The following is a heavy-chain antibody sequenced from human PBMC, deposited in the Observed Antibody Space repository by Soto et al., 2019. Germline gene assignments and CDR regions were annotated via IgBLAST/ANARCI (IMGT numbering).Heavy chain of an antibody. CDR2: IIPRSATS. CDR3: AREGLVLVLTTVNSDYHHYAMDV. J-gene: IGHJ6*02. V-gene: IGHV1-69*13. Sequence: VASVKVSCKASGDTFSTYTITWMRPAPGQGLEWMGGIIPRSATSKYAQKFQGRVTITADESTSTVYMELRTLRPEDTAVYYCAREGLVLVLTTVNSDYHHYAMDVWGQGTTVTVSS. CDR1: GDTFSTYT. D-gene: IGHD3-22*01.